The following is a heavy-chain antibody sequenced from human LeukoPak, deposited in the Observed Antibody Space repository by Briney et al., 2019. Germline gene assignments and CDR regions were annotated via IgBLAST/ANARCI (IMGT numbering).Heavy chain of an antibody. V-gene: IGHV4-34*01. D-gene: IGHD6-6*01. Sequence: SETLSLTCAVYGGSFSGYYWSWIRQPPEKGLEWIGEINHSGSTNYNPSLKSRVTVSVDTSKNQFSLKLSSVTAADTAVYYCARFIAARFYFDYWGQGTLVTVSS. CDR3: ARFIAARFYFDY. CDR1: GGSFSGYY. J-gene: IGHJ4*02. CDR2: INHSGST.